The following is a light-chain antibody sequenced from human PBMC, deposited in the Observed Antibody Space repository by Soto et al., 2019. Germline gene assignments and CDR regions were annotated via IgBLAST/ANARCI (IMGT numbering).Light chain of an antibody. J-gene: IGKJ1*01. CDR3: RQYGGPSGP. CDR1: QSVSSSY. CDR2: GAS. Sequence: EIVLTQSPGTLSLSPGERATLSCRASQSVSSSYLAWYQQKPGQAPRLLIYGASSRATGIPHRFSGSGSGPDFTLTLSRLEPEDFAVYSCRQYGGPSGPFGQGPKVPIK. V-gene: IGKV3-20*01.